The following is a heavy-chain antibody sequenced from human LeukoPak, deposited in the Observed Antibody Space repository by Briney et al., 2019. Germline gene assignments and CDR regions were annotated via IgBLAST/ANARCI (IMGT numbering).Heavy chain of an antibody. CDR2: ISSSSSYI. V-gene: IGHV3-21*01. CDR3: ARVGGNYYDSSAFDY. Sequence: GGSLRLSCAASGFTFSSYSMNWVRQAPGKGLEWVSSISSSSSYIYYAGSVKGRFTISRDNAKNSLYLQMNSLRAEDTAVYYCARVGGNYYDSSAFDYWGQGTLVTVSS. CDR1: GFTFSSYS. J-gene: IGHJ4*02. D-gene: IGHD3-22*01.